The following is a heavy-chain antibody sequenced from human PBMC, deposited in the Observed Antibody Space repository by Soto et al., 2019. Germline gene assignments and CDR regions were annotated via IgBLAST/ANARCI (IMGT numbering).Heavy chain of an antibody. Sequence: GGSLRLSCAASGFTFSSYAMSWVLQAPGKGLEWVSAISGSGGSTYYADSVKGRFTISRDNSKNTLYLQMNSLRAEDTAVYYCAKYDFWSGYKNNWFDPWGQGTLVTVSS. V-gene: IGHV3-23*01. J-gene: IGHJ5*02. CDR1: GFTFSSYA. D-gene: IGHD3-3*01. CDR2: ISGSGGST. CDR3: AKYDFWSGYKNNWFDP.